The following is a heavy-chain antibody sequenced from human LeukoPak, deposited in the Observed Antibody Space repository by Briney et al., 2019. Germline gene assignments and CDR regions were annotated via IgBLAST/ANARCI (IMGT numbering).Heavy chain of an antibody. Sequence: GGSLRLSCAASGFTFSTYGMNWVRQAPGKGLESVSGISGSGGTTSYADSVKGRFTISRDNSKNTLFLQMNSLRAEDTAVYYCARAADHHEGFDYWGQGALVTVSS. CDR1: GFTFSTYG. CDR3: ARAADHHEGFDY. V-gene: IGHV3-23*01. J-gene: IGHJ4*02. CDR2: ISGSGGTT.